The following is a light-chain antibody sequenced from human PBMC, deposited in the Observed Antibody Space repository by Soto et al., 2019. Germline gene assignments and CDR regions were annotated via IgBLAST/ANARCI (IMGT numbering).Light chain of an antibody. CDR2: GAS. CDR3: EQYGRSRA. CDR1: QSVTSSY. V-gene: IGKV3-20*01. Sequence: EIVLTQSPGTLSLSPGERATLSCRASQSVTSSYLAWYQQKPGQAPRLLIYGASNRATGIPDRFSGSGSATDFTLTISRLEPEDFAVDYCEQYGRSRAFGQGTTVEIE. J-gene: IGKJ1*01.